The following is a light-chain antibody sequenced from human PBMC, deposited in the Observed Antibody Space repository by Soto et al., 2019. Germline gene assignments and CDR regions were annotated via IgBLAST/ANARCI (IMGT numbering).Light chain of an antibody. CDR1: QSLTRSY. V-gene: IGKV3D-20*01. Sequence: DIVLTQSPATLSLSPGDTATLSCEASQSLTRSYLAWYQQKPGLAPRILIYDASTRATGIPDRFSGSGSGTDFTLTITRLEPEDFEVYYCQQYGNSPVTFGGGTKVEIK. CDR2: DAS. CDR3: QQYGNSPVT. J-gene: IGKJ4*01.